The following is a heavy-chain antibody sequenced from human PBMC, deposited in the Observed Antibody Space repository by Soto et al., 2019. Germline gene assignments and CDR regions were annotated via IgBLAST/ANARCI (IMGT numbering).Heavy chain of an antibody. D-gene: IGHD3-9*01. J-gene: IGHJ4*02. CDR3: ASHTSELRYFDWLSHRWGEKPHYFDY. Sequence: SETLSLTCTVSGGSISSSSYYWGWIRQPPGKGLEWIGSIYYSGSTYYNPSLKSRVTISVDTSKNQFSLKLSSVTAADTAVYYCASHTSELRYFDWLSHRWGEKPHYFDYWGQRTLVTVSS. CDR1: GGSISSSSYY. CDR2: IYYSGST. V-gene: IGHV4-39*01.